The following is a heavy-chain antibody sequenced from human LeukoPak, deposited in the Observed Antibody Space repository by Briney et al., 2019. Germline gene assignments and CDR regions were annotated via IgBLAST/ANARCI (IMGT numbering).Heavy chain of an antibody. J-gene: IGHJ4*02. CDR2: INSNSGAR. Sequence: ASVKVSCKASGYTFSGDYMHWVLQAPGQGLESMGWINSNSGARNYAPKFQGRVTFSRDNSISTAYMELSSLRSDDTAIYYCARGRGGATTGFDHWGQGTLVTVSS. CDR1: GYTFSGDY. CDR3: ARGRGGATTGFDH. D-gene: IGHD1-26*01. V-gene: IGHV1-2*02.